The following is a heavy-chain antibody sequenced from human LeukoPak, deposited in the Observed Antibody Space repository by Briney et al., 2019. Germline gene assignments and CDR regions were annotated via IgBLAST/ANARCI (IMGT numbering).Heavy chain of an antibody. J-gene: IGHJ5*02. CDR1: GYTFTGYY. D-gene: IGHD3-10*01. V-gene: IGHV1-2*06. CDR2: INPNSGGT. CDR3: ARDNGYYGSGSYYNT. Sequence: ASVKVSCMASGYTFTGYYMLWVRQAPGQGLEWMGRINPNSGGTNYAQKFQGRVTMTRDTSISTAYMELSRLRSDDTAVYYCARDNGYYGSGSYYNTWGQGTLVTVSS.